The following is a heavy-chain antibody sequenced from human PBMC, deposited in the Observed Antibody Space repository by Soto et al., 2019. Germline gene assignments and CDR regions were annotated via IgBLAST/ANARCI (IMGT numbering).Heavy chain of an antibody. CDR1: GFSLTSSGVA. V-gene: IGHV2-5*01. CDR2: IYWNDDK. J-gene: IGHJ4*02. CDR3: AHRPTSTEDFYFDS. Sequence: QITLTESGPTLVTPTQTLTLTCSFSGFSLTSSGVAVGWFRQPPGKAPDWLSLIYWNDDKRYSPSLRSRLIVTGDASKNQVVLTLADADAADSGTYYCAHRPTSTEDFYFDSWGQGTLVTVSS.